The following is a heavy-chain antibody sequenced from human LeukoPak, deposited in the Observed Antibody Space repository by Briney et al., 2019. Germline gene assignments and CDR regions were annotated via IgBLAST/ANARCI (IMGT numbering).Heavy chain of an antibody. V-gene: IGHV3-33*08. CDR2: IWYDASNK. D-gene: IGHD1-7*01. J-gene: IGHJ5*02. CDR3: VRGVGVSRFNYLDP. Sequence: PGGSLRLSCAPAGFTFSSYAMSWVRQAPGKGLEWVAVIWYDASNKYYGDSVKGRFTISRDNSKNTLYLQMNSLRDDDTAVYYCVRGVGVSRFNYLDPWGQGTLVIVSS. CDR1: GFTFSSYA.